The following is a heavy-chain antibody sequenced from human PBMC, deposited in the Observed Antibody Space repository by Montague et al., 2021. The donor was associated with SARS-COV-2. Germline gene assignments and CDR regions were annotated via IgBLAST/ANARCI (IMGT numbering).Heavy chain of an antibody. D-gene: IGHD3-9*01. CDR2: IDWDGDK. Sequence: PALVKPTQTLTLTCTFSGFSLSTSGMCVSWIRQPPGKALEWLALIDWDGDKYYSTSLKTRLTISKDTSKNQVVLTMTNMDPVDTATYYCARIRDYDILTGSYSGFDYWGQGTLATVSS. J-gene: IGHJ4*02. CDR3: ARIRDYDILTGSYSGFDY. CDR1: GFSLSTSGMC. V-gene: IGHV2-70*01.